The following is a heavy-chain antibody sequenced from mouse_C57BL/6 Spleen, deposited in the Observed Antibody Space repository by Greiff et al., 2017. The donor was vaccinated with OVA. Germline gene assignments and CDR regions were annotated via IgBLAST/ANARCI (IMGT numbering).Heavy chain of an antibody. D-gene: IGHD1-1*01. CDR2: IHPNSGST. J-gene: IGHJ4*01. Sequence: QVQLQQPGAELVKPGASVKLSCKASGYTFTSYWMHWVKQRPGQGLEWIGMIHPNSGSTHYNEKFKSKATLTVDKSSSTAYMQLSSLTSEDSAVYYCARNSLITTVVAPYAMDYWGQGTSVTVSS. CDR1: GYTFTSYW. V-gene: IGHV1-64*01. CDR3: ARNSLITTVVAPYAMDY.